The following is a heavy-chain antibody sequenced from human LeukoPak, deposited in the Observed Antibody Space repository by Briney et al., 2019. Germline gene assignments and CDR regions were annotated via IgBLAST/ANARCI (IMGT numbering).Heavy chain of an antibody. Sequence: GGSLRLSCAASGFTFSSYWMHWVRQAPGRGLVWVSRINSDGSSTSYADSVKGRFTISRDNAKNTLYLQMNSLRAEDTAVYYCARGIAVAGYYYYYYMDVWGKGTTATVSS. CDR3: ARGIAVAGYYYYYYMDV. CDR1: GFTFSSYW. V-gene: IGHV3-74*01. J-gene: IGHJ6*03. CDR2: INSDGSST. D-gene: IGHD6-19*01.